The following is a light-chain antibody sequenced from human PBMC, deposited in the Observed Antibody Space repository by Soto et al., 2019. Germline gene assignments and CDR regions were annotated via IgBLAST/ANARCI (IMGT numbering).Light chain of an antibody. CDR2: LGS. J-gene: IGKJ1*01. V-gene: IGKV2-28*01. CDR3: MQALQTPPWT. Sequence: DIVMTQSPLSLPVTPGEPASISCRSSQSLLHNNGYNYLDWYVQKPGQSPQVLIYLGSKLASGVPDRFSGSGSGTDFTLKISRVEAEDVGVYYCMQALQTPPWTFGQGTKVEIK. CDR1: QSLLHNNGYNY.